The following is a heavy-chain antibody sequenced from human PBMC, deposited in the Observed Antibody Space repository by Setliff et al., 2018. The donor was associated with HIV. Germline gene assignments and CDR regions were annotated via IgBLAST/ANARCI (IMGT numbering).Heavy chain of an antibody. CDR1: GFTFSTYA. D-gene: IGHD6-13*01. Sequence: GGSLRLSCAASGFTFSTYAMHWVRQAPGKGLDWVGLISGTTDYAAPVKGRFTISRDDSKNTLYLQMNSLKTEDTAVYYCTAALQQQVVRWFDPWGQGTLVTVSS. V-gene: IGHV3-15*01. J-gene: IGHJ5*02. CDR2: ISGTT. CDR3: TAALQQQVVRWFDP.